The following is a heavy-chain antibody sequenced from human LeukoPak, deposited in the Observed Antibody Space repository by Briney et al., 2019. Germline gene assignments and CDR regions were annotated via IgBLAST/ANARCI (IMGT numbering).Heavy chain of an antibody. CDR1: GFTFSSYA. CDR3: AKASSGWFAGY. J-gene: IGHJ4*02. V-gene: IGHV3-23*01. D-gene: IGHD6-19*01. Sequence: GGSLRLSCAASGFTFSSYAMSWVRQAPGKGLEWVSAISGSGGSTYYAASVKGRFTISRDNSKNTLYLQMNSLRAEDTAVYYCAKASSGWFAGYWGQGTLVTVSS. CDR2: ISGSGGST.